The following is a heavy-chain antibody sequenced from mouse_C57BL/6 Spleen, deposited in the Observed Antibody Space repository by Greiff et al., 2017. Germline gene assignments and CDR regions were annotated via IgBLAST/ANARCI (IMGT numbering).Heavy chain of an antibody. CDR3: TAELRGYAMDY. J-gene: IGHJ4*01. Sequence: VQLQQSGAELVRPGASVTLSCKASGYTFTDYEMHWVKQTPVHGLEWIGAIDPETGGTAYHQKFKGKAILTADKSSSTAYMELRSLTAEDSAVYYCTAELRGYAMDYWGQGTSVTVSS. CDR2: IDPETGGT. CDR1: GYTFTDYE. V-gene: IGHV1-15*01. D-gene: IGHD1-1*01.